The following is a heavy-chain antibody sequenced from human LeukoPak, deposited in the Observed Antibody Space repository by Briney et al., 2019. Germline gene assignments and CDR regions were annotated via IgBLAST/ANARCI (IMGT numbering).Heavy chain of an antibody. J-gene: IGHJ1*01. CDR3: ARGGYYDSSGYYYVGYFQH. V-gene: IGHV4-61*08. Sequence: PSETLSLTCTVSGGSISSGDYYWSWIRQPPGKGLEWIGYIYYSGSTYYNPSLKSRVTISVDTSKNLFSLKLSSVTAADTAVYYCARGGYYDSSGYYYVGYFQHWGQGTLVTVSS. CDR2: IYYSGST. D-gene: IGHD3-22*01. CDR1: GGSISSGDYY.